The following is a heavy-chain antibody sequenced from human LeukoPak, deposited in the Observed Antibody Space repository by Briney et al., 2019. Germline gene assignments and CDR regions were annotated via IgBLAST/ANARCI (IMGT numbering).Heavy chain of an antibody. CDR3: ARDRVDTAMVTNAFDI. J-gene: IGHJ3*02. V-gene: IGHV3-21*01. Sequence: GGSLRLSCAASGFTFSSHWMHWVRQAPGKGLEWVSSISSSSSYIYYADSVKGRFTISRDNAKNSLYLQMNSLRAEDTAVYYCARDRVDTAMVTNAFDIWGQGTMVTVSS. CDR2: ISSSSSYI. D-gene: IGHD5-18*01. CDR1: GFTFSSHW.